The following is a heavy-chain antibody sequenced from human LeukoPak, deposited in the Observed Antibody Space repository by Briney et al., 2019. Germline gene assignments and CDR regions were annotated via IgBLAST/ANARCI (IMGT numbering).Heavy chain of an antibody. CDR1: GFTFSSYS. V-gene: IGHV3-21*01. Sequence: GGSLGLSCAASGFTFSSYSMNWVRQAPGKGLEWVSSISSSSSYIYYADSVKGRFTISRDNAKNSLYLQMNSLRAEDTAVYYCARRGGDSSSSAVGFDYWGQGTLVTVSS. CDR3: ARRGGDSSSSAVGFDY. D-gene: IGHD6-6*01. CDR2: ISSSSSYI. J-gene: IGHJ4*02.